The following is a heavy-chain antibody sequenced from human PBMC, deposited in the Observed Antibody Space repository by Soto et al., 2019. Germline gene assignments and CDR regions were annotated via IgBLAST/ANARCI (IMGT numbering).Heavy chain of an antibody. V-gene: IGHV3-23*01. Sequence: EVQLLESGGNSVQPGGSLRLSCVASGFTFSNYVMRWVRQAPGKGLEWVSGISDTGSTTYSADFVEGRFTISRDNSKNTRYIQIYSRRVDDTALYSCAKACRVRGAQFNYWGQGTLVSVSS. CDR3: AKACRVRGAQFNY. D-gene: IGHD3-10*01. J-gene: IGHJ4*02. CDR2: ISDTGSTT. CDR1: GFTFSNYV.